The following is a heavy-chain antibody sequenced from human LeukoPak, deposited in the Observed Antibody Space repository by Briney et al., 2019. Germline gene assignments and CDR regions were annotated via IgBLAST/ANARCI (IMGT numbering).Heavy chain of an antibody. CDR3: AKGTLKAAGYIDYFDY. J-gene: IGHJ4*02. CDR2: ISASGSAT. Sequence: GGSLRLSCAASGFIFSNYGMNWVRQAPGKGLEWVAAISASGSATSYADSAKGRFTISRDNSKNTLYLQMDSLRAEDTAVYYCAKGTLKAAGYIDYFDYWGQGTLVTVSS. V-gene: IGHV3-23*01. CDR1: GFIFSNYG. D-gene: IGHD3-16*02.